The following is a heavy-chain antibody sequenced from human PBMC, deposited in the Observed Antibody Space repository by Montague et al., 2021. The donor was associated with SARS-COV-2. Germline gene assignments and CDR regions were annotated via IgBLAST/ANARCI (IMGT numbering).Heavy chain of an antibody. CDR2: IHHGGST. D-gene: IGHD1-26*01. J-gene: IGHJ6*03. V-gene: IGHV4-34*01. CDR1: GGSFTTYS. CDR3: ARDAPAGPGIVASGGYYYYMDV. Sequence: SETLSLTCAVHGGSFTTYSSNWIRLPPGKGLEWIGEIHHGGSTNYYPSLRSRVTISAATSKTQFTLKLTSVAAEDTAVYYCARDAPAGPGIVASGGYYYYMDVWGKGTTVTVSS.